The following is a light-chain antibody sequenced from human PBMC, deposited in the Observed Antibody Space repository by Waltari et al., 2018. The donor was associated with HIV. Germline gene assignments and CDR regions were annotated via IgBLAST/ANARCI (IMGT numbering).Light chain of an antibody. J-gene: IGLJ2*01. CDR1: SSDDGGYNC. CDR3: SSYAGSNNFGV. CDR2: EVS. V-gene: IGLV2-8*01. Sequence: QSALTQPPSASGSPRQSVTISCTRTSSDDGGYNCLSWYQQHPGKAPKLMIYEVSKRPSGVPDRFSGSKSGNTASLTVSGLQAEDEADYYCSSYAGSNNFGVFGGGTKLTVL.